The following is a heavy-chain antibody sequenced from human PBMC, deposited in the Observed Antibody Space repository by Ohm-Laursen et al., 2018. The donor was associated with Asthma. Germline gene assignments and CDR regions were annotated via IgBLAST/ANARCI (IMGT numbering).Heavy chain of an antibody. J-gene: IGHJ4*02. CDR1: GFTFSSYA. CDR2: ISSNGGST. V-gene: IGHV3-64D*08. Sequence: SLRLSCAASGFTFSSYAMHWVRQAPGKGLEYVSAISSNGGSTYYADSVKGRFTISRDNSKNTLYLQMSSLRAEDTAVYYCVKDGSTDYYDSSGPGDFWGQGTLVTVSS. CDR3: VKDGSTDYYDSSGPGDF. D-gene: IGHD3-22*01.